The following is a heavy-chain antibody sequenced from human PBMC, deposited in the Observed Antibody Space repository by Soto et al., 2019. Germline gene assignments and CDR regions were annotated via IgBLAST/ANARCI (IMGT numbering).Heavy chain of an antibody. V-gene: IGHV1-18*01. CDR1: GYTFTSYA. J-gene: IGHJ4*02. Sequence: ASVKVSCKASGYTFTSYAMNWVRQAPGQGLEWMGWISAYNGNTNYAQKLQGRVTMTTDTSTSTAYMELRSLRSDDTAVYYCARDDLMSGSSSSIWGQGTLVTVSS. D-gene: IGHD6-13*01. CDR2: ISAYNGNT. CDR3: ARDDLMSGSSSSI.